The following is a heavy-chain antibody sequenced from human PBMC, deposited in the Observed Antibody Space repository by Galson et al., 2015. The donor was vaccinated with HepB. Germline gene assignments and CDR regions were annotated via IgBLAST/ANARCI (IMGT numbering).Heavy chain of an antibody. CDR2: IYSGGST. Sequence: SLRLSCAASGFTVSSNYMRWVRQAPGKGLEWVSVIYSGGSTYYADSVKGRFTISRHNSKNTLYLQMNSLRAEDTAVYYCARGRDGYNSWYFDLWGRGTLVTVSS. J-gene: IGHJ2*01. D-gene: IGHD5-24*01. CDR1: GFTVSSNY. CDR3: ARGRDGYNSWYFDL. V-gene: IGHV3-53*04.